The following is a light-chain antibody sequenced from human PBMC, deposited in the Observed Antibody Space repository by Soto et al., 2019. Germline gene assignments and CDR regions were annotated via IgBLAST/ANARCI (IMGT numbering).Light chain of an antibody. CDR1: HTISNC. V-gene: IGKV1-5*02. J-gene: IGKJ1*01. Sequence: IHMTQSPPTLSASXGDRVTIIGRASHTISNCVAWYQQKPGKAXKVVIHDASRLESGVTSRFSGSGSGKEFTITINNLQPDDLAIYQCRQYDSESTFGQGTKVDIK. CDR3: RQYDSEST. CDR2: DAS.